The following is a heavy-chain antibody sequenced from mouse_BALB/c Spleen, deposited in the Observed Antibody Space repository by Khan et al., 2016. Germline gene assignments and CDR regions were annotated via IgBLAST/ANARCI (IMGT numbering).Heavy chain of an antibody. CDR3: ARGVYYGSSYKYAMDY. D-gene: IGHD1-1*01. V-gene: IGHV5-6*01. J-gene: IGHJ4*01. Sequence: EVELVESGGDLVKPGGSLKLSCAASGFTFSNYGMSWVRQTPDKRLEWVATISSGGSYTYYPDSVKGRFTISRDNAKNTLYLQISSLKSEDTAMFYCARGVYYGSSYKYAMDYWGQGTSVTVSS. CDR1: GFTFSNYG. CDR2: ISSGGSYT.